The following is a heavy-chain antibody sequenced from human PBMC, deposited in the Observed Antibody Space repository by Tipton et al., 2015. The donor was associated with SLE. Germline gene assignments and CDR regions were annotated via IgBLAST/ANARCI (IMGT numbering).Heavy chain of an antibody. D-gene: IGHD3-3*01. Sequence: TLSLTCAVSGYSITNTYYWRWIRQTPGKGLEWIGSFAHSGRTFYNPSLKSRVSISASTSKNEFSLTLTSVTVADTAVYFCARGGITMFGLVTSDYWGQGAMVTVSS. V-gene: IGHV4-38-2*01. CDR1: GYSITNTYY. CDR3: ARGGITMFGLVTSDY. CDR2: FAHSGRT. J-gene: IGHJ4*02.